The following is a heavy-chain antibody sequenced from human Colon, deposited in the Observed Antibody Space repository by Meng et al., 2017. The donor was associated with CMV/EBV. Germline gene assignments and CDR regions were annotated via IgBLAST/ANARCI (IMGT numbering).Heavy chain of an antibody. J-gene: IGHJ4*02. D-gene: IGHD6-6*01. V-gene: IGHV4-39*07. Sequence: SETLSLTCTVSGGSISSSSYYWGWIRQPPGKGLEWIGSIHYSGSTYYNPSLKSRVTISVDTSKNQFSLKLSSVTAADTAVYYCARVGLGQLVPIAGFDYWGQGSLVTVSS. CDR1: GGSISSSSYY. CDR3: ARVGLGQLVPIAGFDY. CDR2: IHYSGST.